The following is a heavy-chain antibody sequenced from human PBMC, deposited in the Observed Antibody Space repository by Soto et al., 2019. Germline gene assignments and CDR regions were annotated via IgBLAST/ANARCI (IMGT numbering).Heavy chain of an antibody. D-gene: IGHD7-27*01. Sequence: ASVKVSCKASGYTFHNYGVSWVRQAPGQGLEWMGRISAYNYNTHYAQNFEGRVTMTTDTSTSTAYMELRSLRADDTGLYFCAKDKSAWGFFDFWGQGTQVTVSS. CDR3: AKDKSAWGFFDF. CDR1: GYTFHNYG. V-gene: IGHV1-18*01. J-gene: IGHJ4*02. CDR2: ISAYNYNT.